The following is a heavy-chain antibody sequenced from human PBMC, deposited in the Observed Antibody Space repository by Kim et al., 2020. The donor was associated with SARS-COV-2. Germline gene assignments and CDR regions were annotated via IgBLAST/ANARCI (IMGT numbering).Heavy chain of an antibody. Sequence: QGRVTITADKSTSTAYMELSSLRSEDTAVYYCARNSLLWFGESSGWYFDLWGRGTLVTVSS. J-gene: IGHJ2*01. V-gene: IGHV1-69*02. CDR3: ARNSLLWFGESSGWYFDL. D-gene: IGHD3-10*01.